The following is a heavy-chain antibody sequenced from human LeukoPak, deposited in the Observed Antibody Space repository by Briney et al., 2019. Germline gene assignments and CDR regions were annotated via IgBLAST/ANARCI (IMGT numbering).Heavy chain of an antibody. J-gene: IGHJ4*02. CDR2: IYYSGST. CDR1: GGSISSNY. Sequence: PSETLSLTCTVSGGSISSNYWSWIRQPPGKGLEWIGYIYYSGSTNYNPSLKSRVTISVDTSKNQFSLKLSSVTAADTAVYYCARGIVVLPAPSATFFDSWGQGTLVTVSS. CDR3: ARGIVVLPAPSATFFDS. V-gene: IGHV4-59*01. D-gene: IGHD2-2*01.